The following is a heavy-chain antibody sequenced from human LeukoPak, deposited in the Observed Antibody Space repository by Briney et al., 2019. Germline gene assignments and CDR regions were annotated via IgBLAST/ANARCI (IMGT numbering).Heavy chain of an antibody. D-gene: IGHD3-10*02. CDR3: ARVYNYVFDY. CDR2: IYSGGDT. J-gene: IGHJ4*02. CDR1: GFTVSSSH. V-gene: IGHV3-53*01. Sequence: GGSLRLSCAASGFTVSSSHMTWVRQAVGKGLEWVSFIYSGGDTSYADAVKGRFTISRDNSKNTLYLQMNSLRAEDTAAYYCARVYNYVFDYWGQGTLVTVSS.